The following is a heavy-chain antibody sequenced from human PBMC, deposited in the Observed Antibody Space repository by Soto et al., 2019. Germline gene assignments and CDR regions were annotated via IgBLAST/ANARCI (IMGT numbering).Heavy chain of an antibody. CDR3: ARDLTVLRFLEWLPSAGAFDI. CDR1: GYTFTSYY. V-gene: IGHV1-46*01. CDR2: INPSGGST. Sequence: GASVKVSCKASGYTFTSYYMHWVRQAPGQGLEWMGIINPSGGSTSYAQKFQGRVTMTTDTSTSTAYMELRSLRSDDTAVYYCARDLTVLRFLEWLPSAGAFDIWGQGTMVTVSS. D-gene: IGHD3-3*01. J-gene: IGHJ3*02.